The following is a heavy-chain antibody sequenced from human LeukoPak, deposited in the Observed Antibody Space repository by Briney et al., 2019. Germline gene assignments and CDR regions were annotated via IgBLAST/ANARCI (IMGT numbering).Heavy chain of an antibody. CDR2: ISYDGSNK. V-gene: IGHV3-30*01. J-gene: IGHJ4*02. D-gene: IGHD6-19*01. CDR3: AKNLIAVAGTPVDFFDY. Sequence: GGSLRLSCAASGFTFSSYAMHWVRQAPGKGLEWVAVISYDGSNKYYADSVKGRFTISRDNSKNTLYLQMNSLRAEDTAVYYCAKNLIAVAGTPVDFFDYWGQGTLVTVSS. CDR1: GFTFSSYA.